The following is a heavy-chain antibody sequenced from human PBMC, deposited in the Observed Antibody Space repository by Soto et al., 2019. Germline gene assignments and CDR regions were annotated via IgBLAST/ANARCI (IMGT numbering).Heavy chain of an antibody. Sequence: ASVKVSRKASGYTFTGYYMHWVRQAPGQGLEWMGWINPNSGGTNYAQKFQGWVTMTRDTSISTAYMELSRLRSDDTAVYYCARDRPITIFGVVNYYYYGMDVWGQGTTVTVSS. J-gene: IGHJ6*02. CDR2: INPNSGGT. D-gene: IGHD3-3*01. CDR1: GYTFTGYY. CDR3: ARDRPITIFGVVNYYYYGMDV. V-gene: IGHV1-2*04.